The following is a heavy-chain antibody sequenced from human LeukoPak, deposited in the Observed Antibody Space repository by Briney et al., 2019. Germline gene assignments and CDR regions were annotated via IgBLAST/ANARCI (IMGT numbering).Heavy chain of an antibody. V-gene: IGHV1-46*01. J-gene: IGHJ4*02. D-gene: IGHD3-10*01. CDR2: INPSGGST. Sequence: VASVTVSCKASGYTFTSYDINWVRQATGQGLEWMGIINPSGGSTSYAQKFQGRVTMTRDTSTSTVYMELSSLRSEDTAVYYCARGGKYYYGSGSYWLNDYWGQGTLVTVSS. CDR1: GYTFTSYD. CDR3: ARGGKYYYGSGSYWLNDY.